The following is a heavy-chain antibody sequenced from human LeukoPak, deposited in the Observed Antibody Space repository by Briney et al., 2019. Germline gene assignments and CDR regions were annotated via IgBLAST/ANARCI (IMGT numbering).Heavy chain of an antibody. J-gene: IGHJ4*02. CDR1: GGSISSSSYY. CDR3: ARQNSYFDS. V-gene: IGHV4-39*01. D-gene: IGHD1-7*01. Sequence: SETLSLTCTVSGGSISSSSYYWGWIRQPPGKGLEWTGNIFYSGSTYYNPSLKSRVTISVDTSKNQFSLKLSSVTAADTAVYYCARQNSYFDSWGQGTLVTVSS. CDR2: IFYSGST.